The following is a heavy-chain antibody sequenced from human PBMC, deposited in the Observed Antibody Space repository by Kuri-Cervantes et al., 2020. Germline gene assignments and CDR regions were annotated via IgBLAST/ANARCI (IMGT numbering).Heavy chain of an antibody. Sequence: GGSLRLSCTASGFTFGDYAMSWFRQAPGKGLEWVSYISSSGSTIYYADSVKGRFTISRDNAKNSLYLQMNSLRAEDTAVYYCARSSKATRFWSGYPYYGMDVWGQGTTVTVSS. D-gene: IGHD3-3*01. CDR2: ISSSGSTI. CDR3: ARSSKATRFWSGYPYYGMDV. V-gene: IGHV3-11*01. CDR1: GFTFGDYA. J-gene: IGHJ6*02.